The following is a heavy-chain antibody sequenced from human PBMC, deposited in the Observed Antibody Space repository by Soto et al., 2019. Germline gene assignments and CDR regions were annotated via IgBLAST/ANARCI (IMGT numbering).Heavy chain of an antibody. D-gene: IGHD2-15*01. Sequence: LSLTCAVSGFFISSGNYWGWIQKPPGKGLEWIGSIFHGGNTYYNPSLKSRVTISVDMSKNQFSLKLNSVTAADTAVYYCARARWYDAFDVWGQGTVVTVSS. J-gene: IGHJ3*01. V-gene: IGHV4-38-2*01. CDR1: GFFISSGNY. CDR3: ARARWYDAFDV. CDR2: IFHGGNT.